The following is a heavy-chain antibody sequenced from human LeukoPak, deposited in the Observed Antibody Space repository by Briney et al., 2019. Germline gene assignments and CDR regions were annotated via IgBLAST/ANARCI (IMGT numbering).Heavy chain of an antibody. Sequence: SETLSLTCTVSGGSISSSSYYWGWIRQPPGKGLEWIGSIYYSGSTYYNPSLKSRVTISVDTSKNQFSLKLSSVTAADTAVYYCARYTGYCSGGSCLDGDYWGQGTLVTVSS. CDR2: IYYSGST. J-gene: IGHJ4*02. D-gene: IGHD2-15*01. CDR3: ARYTGYCSGGSCLDGDY. CDR1: GGSISSSSYY. V-gene: IGHV4-39*07.